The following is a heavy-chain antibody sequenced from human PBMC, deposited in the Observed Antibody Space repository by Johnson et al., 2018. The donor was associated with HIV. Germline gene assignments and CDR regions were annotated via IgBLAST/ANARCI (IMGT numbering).Heavy chain of an antibody. CDR1: GFTFSSYW. CDR2: IKQDGSEK. V-gene: IGHV3-7*03. CDR3: AKANTYCGGDCYQADAFDI. J-gene: IGHJ3*02. Sequence: VQLVESGGGLVQPGGSLRLSCAASGFTFSSYWMSWVRQAPGKGLEWVANIKQDGSEKYYVDSVKGRFTISGDNAKNTLHLQMNSLRAEDTAVYYCAKANTYCGGDCYQADAFDIWGQGTMVTVSS. D-gene: IGHD2-21*01.